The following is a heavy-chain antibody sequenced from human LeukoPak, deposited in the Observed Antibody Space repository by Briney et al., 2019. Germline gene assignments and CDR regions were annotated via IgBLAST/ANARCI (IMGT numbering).Heavy chain of an antibody. V-gene: IGHV4-61*02. Sequence: SQTLSLTCTVSGGSISSGSYYWSWIRQPAGKGLEWIGRIYTSGSTNYNPSFKSRVTISVDTSKNQFSLKLSSVTAADTAVYYCARSRDSSGWYRFDPWGQGTLVTVSS. CDR1: GGSISSGSYY. J-gene: IGHJ5*02. CDR3: ARSRDSSGWYRFDP. D-gene: IGHD6-19*01. CDR2: IYTSGST.